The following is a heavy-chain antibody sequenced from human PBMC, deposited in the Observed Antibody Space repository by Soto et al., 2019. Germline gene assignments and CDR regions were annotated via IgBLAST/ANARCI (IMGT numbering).Heavy chain of an antibody. CDR3: AKDSFINLRGYDSY. J-gene: IGHJ4*02. Sequence: LRLSCAASGFTFSSYAMSWVRQAPGRGLEWVSAISGSGGSTYYADSVKGRFTISRDNSKNTLYLQMSSLRAEDTAIYYCAKDSFINLRGYDSYWGQGTLVTVSS. V-gene: IGHV3-23*01. D-gene: IGHD5-12*01. CDR1: GFTFSSYA. CDR2: ISGSGGST.